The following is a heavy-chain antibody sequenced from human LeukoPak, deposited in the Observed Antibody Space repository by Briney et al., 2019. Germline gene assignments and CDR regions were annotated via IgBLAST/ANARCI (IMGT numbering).Heavy chain of an antibody. V-gene: IGHV1-2*06. CDR2: INPNSGGT. CDR3: ARVGYYESSGYYEY. CDR1: GYTLTDYY. Sequence: ASVKVSCKASGYTLTDYYMHWVRQAPGQGLEWMGRINPNSGGTNYAQKFQGRVTMTRDTSISTVYMELSRLRSDDTAVYYCARVGYYESSGYYEYWGQGTLVTVPS. D-gene: IGHD3-22*01. J-gene: IGHJ4*02.